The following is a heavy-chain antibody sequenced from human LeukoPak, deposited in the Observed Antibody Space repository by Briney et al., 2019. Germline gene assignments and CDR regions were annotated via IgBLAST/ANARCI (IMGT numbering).Heavy chain of an antibody. V-gene: IGHV3-30*03. J-gene: IGHJ4*02. D-gene: IGHD5-24*01. CDR3: ARDLMGSVEMATSFDY. CDR1: GFTFSSYG. Sequence: GGSLRLSCAASGFTFSSYGMHWVRQAPGKGLEGVAVISYDGSNKYYADSVKGRFTISRDNSKNTLYLQMNSLRAEDTAVYYCARDLMGSVEMATSFDYWGQGTLVTVSS. CDR2: ISYDGSNK.